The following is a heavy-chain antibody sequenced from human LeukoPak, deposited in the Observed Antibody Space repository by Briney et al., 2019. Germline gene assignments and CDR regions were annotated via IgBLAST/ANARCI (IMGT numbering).Heavy chain of an antibody. CDR2: MNPNSGNT. Sequence: ASVKVSCKASGYTFTSYDINWVRQATGQGLEWMGWMNPNSGNTGHAQKFQGRVTITRNTSISTAYMELSSLRSEDTAVYYCARGDDFWSGYFRFDPWGQGTLVTVSS. J-gene: IGHJ5*02. D-gene: IGHD3-3*01. CDR3: ARGDDFWSGYFRFDP. V-gene: IGHV1-8*03. CDR1: GYTFTSYD.